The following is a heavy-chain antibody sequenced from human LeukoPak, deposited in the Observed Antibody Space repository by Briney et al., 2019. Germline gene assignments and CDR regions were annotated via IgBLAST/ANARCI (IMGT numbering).Heavy chain of an antibody. CDR1: GYTHTELS. Sequence: GASVKVSCKVSGYTHTELSMHWVRQAPGKGLEWMGGFDPEDGETIYAQKFQGRVTMTEDTSTDTAYMELSSLRSEDTAVYYCATAAWGSGSYYYFDYWGQGTLVTVSS. CDR3: ATAAWGSGSYYYFDY. D-gene: IGHD3-10*01. CDR2: FDPEDGET. V-gene: IGHV1-24*01. J-gene: IGHJ4*02.